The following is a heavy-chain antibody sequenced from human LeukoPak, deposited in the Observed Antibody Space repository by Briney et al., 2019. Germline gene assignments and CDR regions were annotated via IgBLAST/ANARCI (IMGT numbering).Heavy chain of an antibody. J-gene: IGHJ4*02. CDR3: AREHCGGDCYLDY. CDR2: IYHSGST. CDR1: GYSISSGYY. Sequence: SETLSLTCAVSGYSISSGYYWGWIRQPPGKGLEWIGSIYHSGSTYYNPSLKSRVTILVDTSKNQFSLKLSSVTAADTAVYYCAREHCGGDCYLDYWGQGTLVTVSS. D-gene: IGHD2-21*02. V-gene: IGHV4-38-2*02.